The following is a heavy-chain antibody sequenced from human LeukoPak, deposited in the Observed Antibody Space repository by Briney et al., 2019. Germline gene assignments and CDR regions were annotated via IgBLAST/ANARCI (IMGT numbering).Heavy chain of an antibody. CDR3: AKGVGTYYYDSSGYYRN. Sequence: PGGSLRLSCAASGFTFSSYAMSWVRQAPGKGLEWVSAISGSGGSTYYADSVKGRFTISRDNSKNTLYLQMNSLRAEDTAVYYCAKGVGTYYYDSSGYYRNWGQGTLVTVSS. CDR1: GFTFSSYA. V-gene: IGHV3-23*01. CDR2: ISGSGGST. J-gene: IGHJ4*02. D-gene: IGHD3-22*01.